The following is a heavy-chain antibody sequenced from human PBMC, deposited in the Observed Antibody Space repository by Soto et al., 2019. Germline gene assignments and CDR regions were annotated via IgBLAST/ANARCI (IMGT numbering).Heavy chain of an antibody. D-gene: IGHD6-13*01. Sequence: ALVKVSCKASGYTFTSYGISWVRQAPGQGLEWMGWISAYNGNTNYAQKLQGRVTMTTDTSTSTAYMELRSLRSDDTAVYYCARDLYGSGIAKKSCFDYWGQGTLVTVSS. J-gene: IGHJ4*02. CDR3: ARDLYGSGIAKKSCFDY. V-gene: IGHV1-18*01. CDR1: GYTFTSYG. CDR2: ISAYNGNT.